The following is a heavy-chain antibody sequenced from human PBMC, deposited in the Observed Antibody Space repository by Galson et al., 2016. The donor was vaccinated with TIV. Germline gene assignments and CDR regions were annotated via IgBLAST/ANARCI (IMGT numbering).Heavy chain of an antibody. CDR1: GGTFSSYV. Sequence: SVKVSCKASGGTFSSYVFNWVRLAPGQGLEWVGGIIPLFRTTNYAPKFQGRVTITADESTNTAYMELNSLKYGDKAVYYCASDRNTAFDTYHQYYGMDVWGQGTMVTVSS. D-gene: IGHD5-18*01. CDR2: IIPLFRTT. CDR3: ASDRNTAFDTYHQYYGMDV. J-gene: IGHJ6*02. V-gene: IGHV1-69*13.